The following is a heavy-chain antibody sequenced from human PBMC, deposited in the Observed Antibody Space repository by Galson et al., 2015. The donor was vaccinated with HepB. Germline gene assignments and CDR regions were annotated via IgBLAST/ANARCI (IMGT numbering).Heavy chain of an antibody. CDR2: IWYDGSNK. D-gene: IGHD4-17*01. CDR1: GFTFSSYG. J-gene: IGHJ4*02. V-gene: IGHV3-33*01. CDR3: AREWPDDYGDYVYTGPFDY. Sequence: SLRLSCAASGFTFSSYGMRWVRQAPGKGLEWVAVIWYDGSNKYYADSVKGRFTISRDNSKNTLYLQMNSLRAEDTAVYYCAREWPDDYGDYVYTGPFDYWGQGTLVTVSS.